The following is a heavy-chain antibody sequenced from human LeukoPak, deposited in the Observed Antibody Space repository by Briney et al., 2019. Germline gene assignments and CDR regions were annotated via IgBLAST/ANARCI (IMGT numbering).Heavy chain of an antibody. Sequence: GGSLRLPCAASGFTVITNDMTWVRQAPGRGLEWVSVLYSDGNTKYADSVQGRFTISRDNSKNTLYLEMNSLSPDDTAVYYCARGVEPLAANTLAYWGQGTLVTVSS. CDR3: ARGVEPLAANTLAY. CDR2: LYSDGNT. J-gene: IGHJ4*02. D-gene: IGHD1-14*01. V-gene: IGHV3-53*01. CDR1: GFTVITND.